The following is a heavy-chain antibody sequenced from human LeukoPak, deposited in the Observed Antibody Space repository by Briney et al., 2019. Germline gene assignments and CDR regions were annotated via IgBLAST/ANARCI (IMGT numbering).Heavy chain of an antibody. CDR2: ISGRGTDT. CDR3: VKGFHFDW. Sequence: GGSLRLSCAASGFTFSSYGMHWGRQAPGKGPEWVSSISGRGTDTYYRDSVKGRFTISRDTSKNTLYMQMNNLRVEDTALYYCVKGFHFDWWGQGTLVTVSS. V-gene: IGHV3-23*01. J-gene: IGHJ4*02. CDR1: GFTFSSYG.